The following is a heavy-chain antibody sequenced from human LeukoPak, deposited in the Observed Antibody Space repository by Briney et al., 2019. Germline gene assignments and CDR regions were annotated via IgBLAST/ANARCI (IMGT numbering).Heavy chain of an antibody. CDR3: ARDRPTGLLLWFPTQKKHYYYGMDV. V-gene: IGHV4-34*01. J-gene: IGHJ6*02. CDR1: GGSFSGYY. Sequence: SETLSLTCAVYGGSFSGYYWSWIRQPPGKGLEWIGEINHSGSTNYNPSLKSRVTISVDTSKNQFSLKLSSVTAADTAVYYCARDRPTGLLLWFPTQKKHYYYGMDVWGQGTTVTVSS. D-gene: IGHD3-10*01. CDR2: INHSGST.